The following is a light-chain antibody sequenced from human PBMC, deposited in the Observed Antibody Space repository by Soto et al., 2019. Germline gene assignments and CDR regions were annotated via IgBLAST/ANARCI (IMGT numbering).Light chain of an antibody. J-gene: IGLJ2*01. CDR1: SRDVGYYNY. CDR2: DVS. Sequence: QSALTEPAAVSGSPGQSITISCTGTSRDVGYYNYVSWYQQLPGKAPNLMIYDVSNRPSGVSNRFSGSKSGNTASLTISGLQAEDEADYYCSSQGTSSTLVFGGGTKLTVL. CDR3: SSQGTSSTLV. V-gene: IGLV2-14*01.